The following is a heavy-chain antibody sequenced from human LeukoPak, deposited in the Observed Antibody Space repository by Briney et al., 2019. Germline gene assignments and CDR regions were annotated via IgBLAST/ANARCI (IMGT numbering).Heavy chain of an antibody. CDR1: GDSVSSNSAA. Sequence: SQTLSLTCAISGDSVSSNSAAWNWIGQSPSRGLEWLGRTYYKSKWYNDYAVSVKSRITINPDTSKNQFSLQLSSVTPEDTAVYYCARAGVDYYDSSGYPIYYFDPWGQGTLVTVSS. V-gene: IGHV6-1*01. J-gene: IGHJ5*02. CDR2: TYYKSKWYN. CDR3: ARAGVDYYDSSGYPIYYFDP. D-gene: IGHD3-22*01.